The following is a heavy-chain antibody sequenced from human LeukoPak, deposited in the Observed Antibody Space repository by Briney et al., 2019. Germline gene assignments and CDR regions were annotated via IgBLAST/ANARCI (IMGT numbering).Heavy chain of an antibody. CDR1: GFTFSDYY. CDR3: ARDQRGWELLSRLRQFYWYFDL. CDR2: IKQDGSEK. D-gene: IGHD1-26*01. J-gene: IGHJ2*01. Sequence: GGSLRLSCAASGFTFSDYYMSWIRQAPGKGLEWVANIKQDGSEKYYVDSVKGRFTISRDNAKNSLYLQMNSLRAEDTAVYYCARDQRGWELLSRLRQFYWYFDLWGRGTLVTVSS. V-gene: IGHV3-7*01.